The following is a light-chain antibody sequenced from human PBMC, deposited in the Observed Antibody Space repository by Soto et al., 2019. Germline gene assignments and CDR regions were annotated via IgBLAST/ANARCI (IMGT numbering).Light chain of an antibody. J-gene: IGKJ5*01. CDR1: QSVSSSY. CDR2: GAS. Sequence: EIVLTQSPGTLSLSPGERATLSCRASQSVSSSYLAWYQQRPGQAPRLLIYGASSRATGIPDRFSGSGSGTDFTLTISRLEPEDFAVYYCQQHGSPPITIGQGTRLEIK. V-gene: IGKV3-20*01. CDR3: QQHGSPPIT.